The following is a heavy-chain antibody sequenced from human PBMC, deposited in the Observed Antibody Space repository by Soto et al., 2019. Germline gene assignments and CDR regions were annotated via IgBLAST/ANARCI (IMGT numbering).Heavy chain of an antibody. J-gene: IGHJ6*02. V-gene: IGHV1-3*01. CDR2: INAGNGNT. CDR3: ASTLTRSGYGSSSHLRNYYYYYGMDV. CDR1: GYTFTSYA. D-gene: IGHD5-12*01. Sequence: ASVKVSCKASGYTFTSYAMHWVRQAPGQRLEWMGWINAGNGNTKYSQKFQGRVTITRDTSASTAYMELSSLRSEDTAVYYCASTLTRSGYGSSSHLRNYYYYYGMDVWSQGTTVTVSS.